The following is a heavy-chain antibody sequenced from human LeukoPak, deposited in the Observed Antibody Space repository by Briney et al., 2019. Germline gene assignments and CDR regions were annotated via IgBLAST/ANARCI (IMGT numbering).Heavy chain of an antibody. V-gene: IGHV3-23*01. CDR1: GFTFSSSA. CDR2: ISNSGDAT. Sequence: TGGSLRLSCAASGFTFSSSAMSWVRQAPGKGLEWVSVISNSGDATFYADSVKGRFTISRDNSNNTVYLQMNSLRAEDTAVYYCVNGGSGHYDSSGCSKWDYWGQGTLVTVSS. D-gene: IGHD3-22*01. J-gene: IGHJ4*02. CDR3: VNGGSGHYDSSGCSKWDY.